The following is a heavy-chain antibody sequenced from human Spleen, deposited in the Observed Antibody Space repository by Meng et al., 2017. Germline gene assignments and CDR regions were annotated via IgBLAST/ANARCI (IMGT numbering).Heavy chain of an antibody. V-gene: IGHV1-2*06. CDR1: GYTFPDYW. CDR2: INPKSGDT. J-gene: IGHJ6*02. Sequence: ASVKVSCKASGYTFPDYWLHWVRRAPGQGLEWMGRINPKSGDTHYAQKFQARVTMTGDTSISTAYMELSGLRSDDTAVYYCARDRATVTNLYFYGMDVWGQGTTVTVSS. CDR3: ARDRATVTNLYFYGMDV. D-gene: IGHD4-17*01.